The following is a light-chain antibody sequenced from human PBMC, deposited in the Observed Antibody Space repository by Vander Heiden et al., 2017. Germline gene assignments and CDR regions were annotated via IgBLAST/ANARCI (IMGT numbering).Light chain of an antibody. CDR1: SLTTSG. CDR2: GPN. Sequence: SSELTQDHDVSVALGQTVGFTSPGNSLTTSGASWFQQKPGQARLLVIYGPNNRPSGIPDRFSGSTSGNTASLTIAGAQAEDEADYYCSSRDTTDTHRGAFGGWTKLTV. CDR3: SSRDTTDTHRGA. J-gene: IGLJ2*01. V-gene: IGLV3-19*01.